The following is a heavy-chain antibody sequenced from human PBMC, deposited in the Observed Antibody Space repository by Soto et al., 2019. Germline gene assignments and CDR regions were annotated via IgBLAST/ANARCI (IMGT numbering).Heavy chain of an antibody. D-gene: IGHD1-20*01. CDR3: ATVHNTSRSFDY. J-gene: IGHJ4*02. CDR1: GFTFNIYA. Sequence: GSLVLSCAASGFTFNIYAMTWVRQAPGKGLEWVSTTGATGRTTYYADSVKGRFTVSRDNSKNTLDLQMSNLRAEDTAVYYCATVHNTSRSFDYWGQGTLVTVAS. CDR2: TGATGRTT. V-gene: IGHV3-23*01.